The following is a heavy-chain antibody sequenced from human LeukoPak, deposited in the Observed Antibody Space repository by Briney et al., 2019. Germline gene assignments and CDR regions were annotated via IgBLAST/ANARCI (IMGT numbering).Heavy chain of an antibody. D-gene: IGHD3-10*01. CDR1: GFTFGDYY. Sequence: GGSLRLSCAASGFTFGDYYMSWIRQAPGKGLEWVSYIGSGGSFIYYADSVKGRFTISRDNAKNSLYLQMNSLRAEDTAVYYCARGALSGISGWYDPWGQGTLVTVSS. J-gene: IGHJ5*02. V-gene: IGHV3-11*04. CDR3: ARGALSGISGWYDP. CDR2: IGSGGSFI.